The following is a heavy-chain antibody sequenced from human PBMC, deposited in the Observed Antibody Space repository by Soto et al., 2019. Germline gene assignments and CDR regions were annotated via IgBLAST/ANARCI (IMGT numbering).Heavy chain of an antibody. J-gene: IGHJ4*02. D-gene: IGHD5-18*01. V-gene: IGHV4-34*01. CDR2: INHRGST. CDR1: GGSFSGYY. CDR3: ARGQLWLHRLDY. Sequence: PSETLSLTCAVYGGSFSGYYWSWIRQPPGKGLEWIGEINHRGSTNYNPCLKSRGSISVDTSKNDFSLKLSSVTAADAAVYYCARGQLWLHRLDYWCQGTLVTVSS.